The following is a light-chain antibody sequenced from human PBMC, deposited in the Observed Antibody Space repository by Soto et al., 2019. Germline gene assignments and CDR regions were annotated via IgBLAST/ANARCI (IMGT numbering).Light chain of an antibody. CDR1: SSNIGRNT. Sequence: QSVLTQPPSASGTPGQRVTISCSGSSSNIGRNTVNWYQQLPGTAPKVVIYINNQRPSGVPDRFSGSKSGTSASLAISGLQSEDEADYYCAAWDDSLNGPVFGGGTNLTVL. CDR2: INN. V-gene: IGLV1-44*01. CDR3: AAWDDSLNGPV. J-gene: IGLJ2*01.